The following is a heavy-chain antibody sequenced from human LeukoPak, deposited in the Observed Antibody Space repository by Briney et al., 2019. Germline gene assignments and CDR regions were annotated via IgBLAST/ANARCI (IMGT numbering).Heavy chain of an antibody. J-gene: IGHJ4*02. V-gene: IGHV3-30-3*01. D-gene: IGHD3-22*01. CDR2: ISYDGSNK. CDR3: ARDQDSSGYYYVGY. CDR1: GFTFSSYA. Sequence: PGGSLRLSCAASGFTFSSYAMHWVRQAPGKGLEWVAVISYDGSNKYYADSVKGRFTISRDNSKNTLYLQMNSLRAEDTAVYYCARDQDSSGYYYVGYWGQGTLVTVSS.